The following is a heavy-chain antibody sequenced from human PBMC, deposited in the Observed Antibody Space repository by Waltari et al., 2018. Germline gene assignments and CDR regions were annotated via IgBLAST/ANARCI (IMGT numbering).Heavy chain of an antibody. CDR1: GFTFSSYA. Sequence: QVQLVESGGGVVQPGRSLRLSCAASGFTFSSYAMHWVRQAPGKGLEWVEVISYDGSNKYYADSVKGRFTISRDNSKNTLYLQMNSLRAEDTAVYYCARDSAITELAFDIWGQGTMVTVSS. J-gene: IGHJ3*02. V-gene: IGHV3-30*01. CDR2: ISYDGSNK. D-gene: IGHD5-12*01. CDR3: ARDSAITELAFDI.